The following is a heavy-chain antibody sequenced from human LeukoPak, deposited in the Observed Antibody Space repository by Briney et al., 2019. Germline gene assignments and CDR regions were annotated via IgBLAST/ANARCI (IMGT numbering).Heavy chain of an antibody. CDR1: GGSISSSSYY. CDR3: ASTARGYDSSFVY. J-gene: IGHJ4*02. D-gene: IGHD5-12*01. Sequence: SETLSLTCTVSGGSISSSSYYWGWIRQPPGKGLEWIGSIYYSGSTYYNPSLKSRVTISVDTSKNQFSLKLSSVTAADTAVYYCASTARGYDSSFVYWGQGTLVTVSS. CDR2: IYYSGST. V-gene: IGHV4-39*01.